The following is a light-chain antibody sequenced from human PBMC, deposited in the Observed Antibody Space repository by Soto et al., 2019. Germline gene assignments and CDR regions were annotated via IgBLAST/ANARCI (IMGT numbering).Light chain of an antibody. CDR3: CSYAGSSTFV. V-gene: IGLV2-23*03. CDR2: EGS. CDR1: SSDVASYNL. J-gene: IGLJ3*02. Sequence: QSALTQPASVSGSPGQSITISCTGTSSDVASYNLVSWYQQHPGKAPKLMIYEGSKRPSGVSNRFSGSKSGNTASLTISGLQAEDEADYYCCSYAGSSTFVFGGGTKVTVL.